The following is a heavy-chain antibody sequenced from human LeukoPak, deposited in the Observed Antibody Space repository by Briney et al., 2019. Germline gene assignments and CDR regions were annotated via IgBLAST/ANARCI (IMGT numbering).Heavy chain of an antibody. J-gene: IGHJ4*02. CDR3: ARARLSGDSPLDY. V-gene: IGHV3-30*01. CDR1: GFTFSSYA. CDR2: ISYDGSNK. Sequence: PGGSLRLSCAASGFTFSSYAMHWVRQAPGKGLEWVAVISYDGSNKYYADSVKGRFTISRDNSKNTLYLQMNSLRAEDTAVYYCARARLSGDSPLDYWGQGTLVTVSS. D-gene: IGHD3-10*01.